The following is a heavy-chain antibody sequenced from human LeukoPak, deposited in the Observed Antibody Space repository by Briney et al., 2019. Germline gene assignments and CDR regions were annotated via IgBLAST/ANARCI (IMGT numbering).Heavy chain of an antibody. CDR2: INHSGST. D-gene: IGHD4-11*01. Sequence: PSETLSLTCAVYGGSFSGYYWSWIRQPPGKGLEWIGEINHSGSTNYNPSLKSRVTISVDTSKNQFSLKLSSVTAADTAVYYCARGVSSTTVAYYFDYWGQGTLVTVSP. J-gene: IGHJ4*02. V-gene: IGHV4-34*01. CDR3: ARGVSSTTVAYYFDY. CDR1: GGSFSGYY.